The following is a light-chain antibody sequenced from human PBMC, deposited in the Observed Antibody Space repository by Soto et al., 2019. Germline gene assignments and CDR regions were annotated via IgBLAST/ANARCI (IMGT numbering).Light chain of an antibody. J-gene: IGLJ1*01. CDR1: TSSIGRNY. V-gene: IGLV1-47*01. CDR2: RNN. CDR3: AAWDDSLSGLYV. Sequence: QSVLTQPPSASGTPGQRVTISCSGGTSSIGRNYVYWYQQLPGTAPKLVIYRNNQRPSGVPDRFSGSKSGTSASLAIRGLRSEDEADNYCAAWDDSLSGLYVFGTGTKLTVL.